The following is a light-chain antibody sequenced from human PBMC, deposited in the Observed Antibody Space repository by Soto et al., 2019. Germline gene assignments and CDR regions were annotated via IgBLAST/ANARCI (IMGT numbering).Light chain of an antibody. Sequence: SYELTQPPSVSVPPGQTARITCGVNDIGRTSVHWYQQKAGQAPVLVIRYGSARPSGIPERFSGAKSGDTATLTISRVDAGDEADCYCQVWDTADQPIFGTGTKVTVL. CDR1: DIGRTS. CDR2: YGS. CDR3: QVWDTADQPI. V-gene: IGLV3-21*04. J-gene: IGLJ1*01.